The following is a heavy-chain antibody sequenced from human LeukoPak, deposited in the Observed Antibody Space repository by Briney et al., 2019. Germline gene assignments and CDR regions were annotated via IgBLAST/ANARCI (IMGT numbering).Heavy chain of an antibody. V-gene: IGHV3-33*01. CDR2: IWYDGSNK. D-gene: IGHD6-13*01. Sequence: GGSLRLSCAASGFTFSSYGMHWVRQAPGKGLEWVAVIWYDGSNKYYADSVKGRFTISRDNSKNTLYLQMNSLRAEDTAVYYCARDESGQQLAQPFFDYWGQGTLVTVSS. CDR3: ARDESGQQLAQPFFDY. J-gene: IGHJ4*02. CDR1: GFTFSSYG.